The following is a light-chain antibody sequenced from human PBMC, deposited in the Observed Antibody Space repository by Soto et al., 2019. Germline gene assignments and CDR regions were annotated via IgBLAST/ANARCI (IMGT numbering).Light chain of an antibody. V-gene: IGKV1-12*01. CDR1: QAIRSW. J-gene: IGKJ4*01. CDR3: QQANSFPLT. CDR2: AAT. Sequence: DIQMTQSPSHVSASVGDRVSITCLASQAIRSWLAWYQQRPGKAPKLLIYAATILQSGVPSRFSGSGSGTAFTLTISNLQPEDFASYFCQQANSFPLTFGGGTKVDIK.